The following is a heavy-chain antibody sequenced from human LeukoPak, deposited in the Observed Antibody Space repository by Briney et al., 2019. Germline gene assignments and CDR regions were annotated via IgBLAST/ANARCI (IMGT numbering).Heavy chain of an antibody. Sequence: GGSLRLSCAASGFTFTSYSMSWVRQAPGKGLEWVSAIGGRDGSTYYADSVKGRFTISRDNSKNTLYVQMNSLRAEDTAVYYCAKGHYYGSGSLDYWGQGTLVTVSS. CDR2: IGGRDGST. V-gene: IGHV3-23*01. CDR1: GFTFTSYS. J-gene: IGHJ4*02. D-gene: IGHD3-10*01. CDR3: AKGHYYGSGSLDY.